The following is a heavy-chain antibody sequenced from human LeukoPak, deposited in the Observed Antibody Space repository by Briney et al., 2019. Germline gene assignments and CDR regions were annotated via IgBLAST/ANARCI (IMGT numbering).Heavy chain of an antibody. Sequence: GGSLRLSCAASGFTFSSYAMIWVRQAPGKELEWVSAISGSGGSTYYADSVKGRFTISRDNSKNTLYLQMNSLRAEDTAVYYCAKQSPYYDFWSGYTPGPTDYWGQGSLVTVSS. CDR3: AKQSPYYDFWSGYTPGPTDY. CDR1: GFTFSSYA. J-gene: IGHJ4*02. CDR2: ISGSGGST. D-gene: IGHD3-3*01. V-gene: IGHV3-23*01.